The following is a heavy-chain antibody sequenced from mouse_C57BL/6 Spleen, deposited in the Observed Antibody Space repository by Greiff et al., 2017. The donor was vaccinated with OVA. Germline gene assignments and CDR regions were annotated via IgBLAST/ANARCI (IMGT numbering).Heavy chain of an antibody. D-gene: IGHD3-2*02. Sequence: VQLQQPGAELVMPGASVKLSCKASGYTFTSYWMHWVKQRPGQGLEWIGEIDPSDSYTNYNQKFKGKSTLTVDKSSSTAYMQLSSLTSEDSAVYHCARRRQLSLDYWGQGTTLTVSS. CDR2: IDPSDSYT. CDR3: ARRRQLSLDY. V-gene: IGHV1-69*01. J-gene: IGHJ2*01. CDR1: GYTFTSYW.